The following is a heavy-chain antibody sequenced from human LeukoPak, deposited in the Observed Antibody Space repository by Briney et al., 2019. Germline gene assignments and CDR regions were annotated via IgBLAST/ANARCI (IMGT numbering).Heavy chain of an antibody. V-gene: IGHV3-30*18. J-gene: IGHJ4*02. Sequence: GGSLRLSCAASGFTFSSYGMHWVRQAPGKGLEWVAVISYDGSNKYYADSVKGRFTISRDNSKNTLYLQMNSLRAEDTAVYYCAKICSSTSCYHFWGQGTLVTVSS. CDR3: AKICSSTSCYHF. CDR1: GFTFSSYG. CDR2: ISYDGSNK. D-gene: IGHD2-2*01.